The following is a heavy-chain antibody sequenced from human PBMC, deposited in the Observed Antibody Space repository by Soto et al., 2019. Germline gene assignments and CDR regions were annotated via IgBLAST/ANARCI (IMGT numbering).Heavy chain of an antibody. CDR2: ISGSASDI. D-gene: IGHD3-16*01. J-gene: IGHJ4*02. V-gene: IGHV3-23*01. CDR1: GFTFSSHA. Sequence: EVQLLESGGGLVQPGGSLRLSCAASGFTFSSHAMNWVRQAPGKGLEWLSAISGSASDIYYADSVKGRFTISRDSSTNTVFLQINSLRAEDTALYYCAKKRSGSWSMGCFDSWGQGTLVTVSS. CDR3: AKKRSGSWSMGCFDS.